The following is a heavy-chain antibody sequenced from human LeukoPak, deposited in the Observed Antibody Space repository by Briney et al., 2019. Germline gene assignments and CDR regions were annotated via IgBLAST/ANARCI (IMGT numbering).Heavy chain of an antibody. CDR3: ARVPERLLPSFKWFDP. D-gene: IGHD2-21*02. CDR1: EFTFSNYA. CDR2: ISYDGSNK. V-gene: IGHV3-30-3*01. J-gene: IGHJ5*02. Sequence: PGGSLRLSCAASEFTFSNYAMHWVRQAPGKGLEWVAVISYDGSNKYYADSVKGRFTISRDNSKNTLYLQMNSLRPEDTALYYCARVPERLLPSFKWFDPWGQGTLVTVSS.